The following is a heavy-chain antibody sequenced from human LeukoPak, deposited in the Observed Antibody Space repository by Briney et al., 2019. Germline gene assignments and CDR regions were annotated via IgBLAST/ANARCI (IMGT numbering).Heavy chain of an antibody. V-gene: IGHV4-59*08. Sequence: PSETLSLTCTVSGGSISSYYWSWIRQPPGKGLEWIGYIYYSGSTNYNPSLKSRVTISVDTSKNQFSLKLSSVTAADTAVYYCARHDPTHYDFWSGPAYGMDVWGQGTTVTVSS. D-gene: IGHD3-3*01. J-gene: IGHJ6*02. CDR3: ARHDPTHYDFWSGPAYGMDV. CDR1: GGSISSYY. CDR2: IYYSGST.